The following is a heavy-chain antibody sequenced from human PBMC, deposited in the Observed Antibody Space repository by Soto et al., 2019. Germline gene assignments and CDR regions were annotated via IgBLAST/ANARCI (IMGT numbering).Heavy chain of an antibody. V-gene: IGHV3-21*06. D-gene: IGHD5-12*01. CDR2: ISSSSSYI. CDR3: AGGSYSGYDSPDYYNMDF. Sequence: EVQLVESGGGLVKPGGSLRLSCAASGFTFSSYSMNWVRQAPGKGLEWVSSISSSSSYIYYADSVKGRFTISRDNAKNSLYLKINSLRAEATAVYYWAGGSYSGYDSPDYYNMDFW. J-gene: IGHJ6*01. CDR1: GFTFSSYS.